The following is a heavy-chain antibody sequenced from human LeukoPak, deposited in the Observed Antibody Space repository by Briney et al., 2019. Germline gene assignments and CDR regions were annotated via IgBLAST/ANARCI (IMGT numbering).Heavy chain of an antibody. CDR2: ISWNRGSI. CDR1: GFTFDDYA. D-gene: IGHD6-19*01. Sequence: PGGSLRLSCAASGFTFDDYAMHWVRQAPGKGLEWVSGISWNRGSIGYADSVKGRFTISRDNAKNSLYLQMNSLRAEDTALYYCAKDRGGAVADDAFDIWGQGTMVTVSS. CDR3: AKDRGGAVADDAFDI. J-gene: IGHJ3*02. V-gene: IGHV3-9*01.